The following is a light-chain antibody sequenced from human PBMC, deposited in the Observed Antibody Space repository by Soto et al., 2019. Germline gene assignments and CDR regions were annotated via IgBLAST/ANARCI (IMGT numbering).Light chain of an antibody. CDR3: QQYGGSTRT. CDR1: QSVPTQ. Sequence: VLTQSPGPLSLSTGERATLSCRASQSVPTQLAWYQQKPGQPPRLIIHGASSRATGVPDRITGSGSGTDCTLSISRLEPEDVAVYYCQQYGGSTRTFGQGTKVDIK. J-gene: IGKJ1*01. V-gene: IGKV3-20*01. CDR2: GAS.